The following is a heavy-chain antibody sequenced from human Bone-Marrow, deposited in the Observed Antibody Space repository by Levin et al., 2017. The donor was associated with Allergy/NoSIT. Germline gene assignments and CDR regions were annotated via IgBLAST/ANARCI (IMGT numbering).Heavy chain of an antibody. J-gene: IGHJ4*02. CDR1: GFSFTDVG. V-gene: IGHV3-30*18. Sequence: PGGSLRLSCAGSGFSFTDVGMHWVRRAPGKGLEWVALISFDGGKTSHADSVRGRFTISRDNSKNTLYLQMNSLRADDTAVYYCVKDHGDPITGTTGGLGYWGQGTLVTVSS. D-gene: IGHD1-20*01. CDR3: VKDHGDPITGTTGGLGY. CDR2: ISFDGGKT.